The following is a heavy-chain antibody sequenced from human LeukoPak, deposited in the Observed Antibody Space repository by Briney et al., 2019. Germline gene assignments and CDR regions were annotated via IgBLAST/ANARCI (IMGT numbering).Heavy chain of an antibody. CDR2: IGYGGDT. J-gene: IGHJ5*02. V-gene: IGHV3-64*01. CDR1: GFTISSDS. Sequence: GGSLRLSCAASGFTISSDSMHWIRQAPGKGLEYVSAIGYGGDTYYANSVKGRFTISRDISKNSLYLQMNSLRAEDTAVYYCARPIAAAGAEWFDPWGQGTLVTVSS. CDR3: ARPIAAAGAEWFDP. D-gene: IGHD6-13*01.